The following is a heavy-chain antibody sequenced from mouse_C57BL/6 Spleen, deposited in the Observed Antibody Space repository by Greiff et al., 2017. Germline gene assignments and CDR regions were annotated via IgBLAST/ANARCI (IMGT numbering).Heavy chain of an antibody. CDR2: ISSGSSTI. D-gene: IGHD2-1*01. CDR3: ARHGNYVWFAY. V-gene: IGHV5-17*01. CDR1: GFTFSDYG. J-gene: IGHJ3*01. Sequence: EVQGVESGGGLVKPGGSLKLSCAASGFTFSDYGMHWVRQAPEKGLEWVAYISSGSSTIYYADTVKGRFTISRDNAKNTLFLQMTSLRSEDTAMYYCARHGNYVWFAYWGQGTLVTVSA.